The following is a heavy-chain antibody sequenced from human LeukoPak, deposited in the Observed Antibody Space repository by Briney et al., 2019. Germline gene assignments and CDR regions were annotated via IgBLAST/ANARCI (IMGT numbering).Heavy chain of an antibody. Sequence: SETLSLTCTVSGGSISSYYWSWIRQPPGKGLEWIGYIYYSGSTNYNPSLKSRVTISVDTSKNQFSLKLSSVTAADTAVYYCARRGIAAAGTRNYFQHWGQGTLVTVSS. D-gene: IGHD6-13*01. CDR3: ARRGIAAAGTRNYFQH. V-gene: IGHV4-59*12. CDR2: IYYSGST. J-gene: IGHJ1*01. CDR1: GGSISSYY.